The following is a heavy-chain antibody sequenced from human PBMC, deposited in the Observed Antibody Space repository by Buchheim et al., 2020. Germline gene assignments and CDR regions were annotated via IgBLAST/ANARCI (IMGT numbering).Heavy chain of an antibody. J-gene: IGHJ5*02. V-gene: IGHV3-15*01. CDR1: GLTFSDAW. D-gene: IGHD3/OR15-3a*01. Sequence: EVQLVESGGGLVKPGESLRLSCAASGLTFSDAWMNWVRQAPGKGLEWVGRIKSKTDGGTADYAAPVEGRFTIARDDSQKTLYLHMNSLKTEDTAVYYCTSGLPFGPPDPWGQGT. CDR2: IKSKTDGGTA. CDR3: TSGLPFGPPDP.